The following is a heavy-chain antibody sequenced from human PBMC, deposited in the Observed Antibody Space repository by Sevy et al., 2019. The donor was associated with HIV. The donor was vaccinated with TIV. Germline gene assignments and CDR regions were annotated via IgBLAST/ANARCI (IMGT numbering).Heavy chain of an antibody. J-gene: IGHJ6*02. Sequence: SETLSLTCTVSGGSISSSSYYWGWIRQPPGKGLEWIGSIYYSGSTYYNPSLKSRFTISVDTSKNQFSLKLSSVTAADTAVYYCARHQPHDYYYYGMDVWGQGTTVTVSS. V-gene: IGHV4-39*01. CDR3: ARHQPHDYYYYGMDV. D-gene: IGHD3-3*01. CDR2: IYYSGST. CDR1: GGSISSSSYY.